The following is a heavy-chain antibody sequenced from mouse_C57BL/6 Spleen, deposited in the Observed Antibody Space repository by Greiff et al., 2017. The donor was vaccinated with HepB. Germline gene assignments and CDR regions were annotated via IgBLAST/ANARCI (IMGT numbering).Heavy chain of an antibody. CDR2: ISSGSSTI. CDR3: ARTGYDGYSYFDY. J-gene: IGHJ2*01. Sequence: EVQRVESGEGLVKPGGSLKLSCAASGFTFSDYGMHWVRQAPEKGLEWVAYISSGSSTIYYADTVKGRFTISRDNAKNTLFLQMTSLRSEDAAMYYCARTGYDGYSYFDYWGQGTTLTVSS. D-gene: IGHD2-3*01. CDR1: GFTFSDYG. V-gene: IGHV5-17*01.